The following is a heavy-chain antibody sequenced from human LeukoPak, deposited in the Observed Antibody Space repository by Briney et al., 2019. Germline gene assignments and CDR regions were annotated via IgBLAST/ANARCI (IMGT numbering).Heavy chain of an antibody. V-gene: IGHV4-39*07. CDR3: ARAQQLLFRRVAFDI. CDR2: INHSGST. Sequence: PSQTLSLTCTVSGGSISSGSYYWSWIRQPPGKGLEWIGEINHSGSTNYNPSLKSRVTISVDTSKSQFSLKLSSVTAADTAVYYCARAQQLLFRRVAFDIWGQGTMVTVSS. J-gene: IGHJ3*02. CDR1: GGSISSGSYY. D-gene: IGHD2-2*01.